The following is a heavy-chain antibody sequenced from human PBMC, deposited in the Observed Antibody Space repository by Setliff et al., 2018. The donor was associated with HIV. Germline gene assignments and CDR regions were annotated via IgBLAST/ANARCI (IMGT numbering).Heavy chain of an antibody. CDR1: GYTLTGYY. Sequence: GPSVKVSCKASGYTLTGYYMNWVRQAPGQGLEWMGRINPTSGDTNYAQKFQGRVTMTRDTSISTAYMELSRLKSDDAAVYYCAREGISGSYFDYWGQGTLVTVSS. J-gene: IGHJ4*02. CDR2: INPTSGDT. CDR3: AREGISGSYFDY. V-gene: IGHV1-2*06. D-gene: IGHD1-26*01.